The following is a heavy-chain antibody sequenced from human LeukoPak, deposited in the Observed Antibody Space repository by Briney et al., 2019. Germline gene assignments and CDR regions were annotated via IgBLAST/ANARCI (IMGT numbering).Heavy chain of an antibody. J-gene: IGHJ6*03. D-gene: IGHD4-17*01. Sequence: PGGSLRLSCAASGFTFSDYYMSWIRQAPGKGLEWVSYISSSGSTIYYADSLKGRFTISRDNAKNSLYLQMNSLRAEDTAVYYCARDGYGDYAYYYYYYMDVWGKGTTVTVSS. CDR2: ISSSGSTI. CDR3: ARDGYGDYAYYYYYYMDV. CDR1: GFTFSDYY. V-gene: IGHV3-11*04.